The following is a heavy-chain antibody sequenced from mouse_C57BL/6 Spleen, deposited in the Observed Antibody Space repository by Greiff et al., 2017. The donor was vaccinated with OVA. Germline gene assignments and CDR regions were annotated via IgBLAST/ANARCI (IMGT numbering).Heavy chain of an antibody. Sequence: EVNVVESGGGLVKPGGSLKLSCAASGFTFSDYGMHWVRQAPEKGLEWVAYISSGSSTIYYADTVKGRFTISRDNAKNTLFLQMTSLRSEDTAMYYCARRNYGSSNYFDYWGQGTTLTVSS. CDR1: GFTFSDYG. CDR2: ISSGSSTI. J-gene: IGHJ2*01. V-gene: IGHV5-17*01. D-gene: IGHD1-1*01. CDR3: ARRNYGSSNYFDY.